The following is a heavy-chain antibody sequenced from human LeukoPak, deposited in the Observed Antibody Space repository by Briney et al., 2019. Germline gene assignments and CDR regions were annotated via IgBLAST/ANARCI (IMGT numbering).Heavy chain of an antibody. CDR3: ARDALDSSGWFYHGMDV. Sequence: PSETLSLTCTVCVGSLSRYYWNWIRQSAGRGLEWIGRFYTGGSTNYNPSLKSRVTMSVDTSKNQFSLKLTSVIAADTAVYYCARDALDSSGWFYHGMDVWGQGTTVTVSS. J-gene: IGHJ6*02. CDR1: VGSLSRYY. V-gene: IGHV4-4*07. CDR2: FYTGGST. D-gene: IGHD6-19*01.